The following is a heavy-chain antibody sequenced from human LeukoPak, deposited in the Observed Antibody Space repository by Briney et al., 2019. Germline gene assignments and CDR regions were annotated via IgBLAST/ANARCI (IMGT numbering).Heavy chain of an antibody. D-gene: IGHD4-23*01. CDR2: IYYSGST. Sequence: SETLSLTCTVSGGSISSSSYYWGWIRQPPGKGLEWIGSIYYSGSTYYNPSLKSRVTISVDTSKNQFSLKLSSVTAADTAVYYCARMTTVVTGFDYWGQGTLVTVSS. CDR3: ARMTTVVTGFDY. V-gene: IGHV4-39*07. CDR1: GGSISSSSYY. J-gene: IGHJ4*02.